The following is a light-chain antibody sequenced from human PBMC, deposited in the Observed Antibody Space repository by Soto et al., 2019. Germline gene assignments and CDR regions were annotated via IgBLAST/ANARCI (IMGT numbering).Light chain of an antibody. V-gene: IGKV1-39*01. CDR2: TAA. Sequence: HMTQSPSSLSASVGDRVTITCRASQRITTYLNWYQQKPGKAPKLLISTAATLQGGVPSRFSGSGSGTDFTLTITTRQPEDFATYFCQQSYSTPYTFGQGTKLEIK. J-gene: IGKJ2*01. CDR1: QRITTY. CDR3: QQSYSTPYT.